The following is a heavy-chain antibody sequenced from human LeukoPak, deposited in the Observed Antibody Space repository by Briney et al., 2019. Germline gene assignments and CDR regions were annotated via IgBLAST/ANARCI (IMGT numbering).Heavy chain of an antibody. CDR3: ARLSITNSLHLYYFDS. CDR2: IYPGDSDT. CDR1: GYSFSSYW. Sequence: PRESLKISSKGSGYSFSSYWFGWVRPMPGKGLEWMGIIYPGDSDTRYSPSFQGQVTISADKSISTAYLQWSSLKASDTALYFCARLSITNSLHLYYFDSWGQGTLVTVSS. J-gene: IGHJ4*02. D-gene: IGHD1-20*01. V-gene: IGHV5-51*01.